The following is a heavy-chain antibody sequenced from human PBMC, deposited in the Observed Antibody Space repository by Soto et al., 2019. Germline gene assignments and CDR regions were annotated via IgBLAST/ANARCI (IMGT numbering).Heavy chain of an antibody. Sequence: SETLSLTCTVSGGSISNAAYSWSWIRQPPGKGLEWIGYIYPSGMPFYNPSLRSRVTISIDRSNDQFSLNLKSVTAADTAVYYCARERGGYGLFDSWGQGTLVTVYS. CDR2: IYPSGMP. CDR1: GGSISNAAYS. D-gene: IGHD5-18*01. CDR3: ARERGGYGLFDS. J-gene: IGHJ4*02. V-gene: IGHV4-30-2*01.